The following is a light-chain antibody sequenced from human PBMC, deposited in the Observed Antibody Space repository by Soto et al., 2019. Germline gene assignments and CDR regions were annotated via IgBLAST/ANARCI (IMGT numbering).Light chain of an antibody. V-gene: IGKV3-11*01. CDR3: QQYTGPPTT. J-gene: IGKJ5*01. CDR1: QSVSNY. CDR2: DAS. Sequence: EIVLTQSPATLSLSPGERATLSCRASQSVSNYLAWYQQKPGQAPRLLIYDASNRASGIPARFSGSGSGTDFTLTISSLDPEDFAVYYCQQYTGPPTTFGQGTLLEIK.